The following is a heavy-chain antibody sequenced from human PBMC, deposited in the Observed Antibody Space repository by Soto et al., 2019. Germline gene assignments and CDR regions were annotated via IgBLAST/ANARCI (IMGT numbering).Heavy chain of an antibody. J-gene: IGHJ6*04. D-gene: IGHD2-15*01. CDR3: ARDQYRSLSTGFCYPYV. Sequence: QVQLVQSGTAVKRPGTSVRVSCQASGDTFTTHTITWARQAPGQGPEWVGRIIPLLGITDYAQKFQGRVPSSVYRSTSTAYLVLSRLTADDTALYYCARDQYRSLSTGFCYPYVWGGGTAVIVSS. V-gene: IGHV1-69*08. CDR2: IIPLLGIT. CDR1: GDTFTTHT.